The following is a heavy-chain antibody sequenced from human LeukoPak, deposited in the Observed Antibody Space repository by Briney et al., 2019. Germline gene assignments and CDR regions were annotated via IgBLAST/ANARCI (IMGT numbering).Heavy chain of an antibody. CDR2: IGAGGGHI. J-gene: IGHJ3*02. V-gene: IGHV3-21*06. CDR1: GFTFSAYS. CDR3: VRVGSGATRADVFDI. D-gene: IGHD1-26*01. Sequence: GGSLRLSCAASGFTFSAYSMNWVRQDPGEGLQWVSSIGAGGGHIYYTDSMKGRFTISRDNAKNSLFLQVNSLRAEDTAVYYCVRVGSGATRADVFDIWGRGTMVTVSS.